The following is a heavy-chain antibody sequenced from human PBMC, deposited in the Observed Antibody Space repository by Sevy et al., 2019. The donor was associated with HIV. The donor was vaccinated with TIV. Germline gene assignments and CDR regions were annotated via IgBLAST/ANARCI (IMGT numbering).Heavy chain of an antibody. J-gene: IGHJ4*02. CDR3: GRGAPGRIDY. V-gene: IGHV6-1*01. D-gene: IGHD1-26*01. CDR2: TYYRSKWYN. CDR1: GDSVSSNSVT. Sequence: KQSQTLSLTCAISGDSVSSNSVTWNWIRQSPSRGLEWLGRTYYRSKWYNDYAVSVKSRITINPDTSKNQFSLQLNSVTPEDTAVYYCGRGAPGRIDYWGQGTLVTVSS.